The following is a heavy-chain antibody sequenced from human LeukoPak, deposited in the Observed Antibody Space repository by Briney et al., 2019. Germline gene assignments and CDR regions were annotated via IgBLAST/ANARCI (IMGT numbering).Heavy chain of an antibody. CDR1: GVSISSGDYY. D-gene: IGHD3-10*01. V-gene: IGHV4-30-4*01. Sequence: PSQTLSLTCTVSGVSISSGDYYWSWIRQPPGKGLEWIGYTYYSGSTYYNPSLKSRVTMSVDTSKNQFSLKLTSVTAADAAVYYCARGRSYDGSGSSYFDHWGQGTLVTVSS. CDR2: TYYSGST. CDR3: ARGRSYDGSGSSYFDH. J-gene: IGHJ4*02.